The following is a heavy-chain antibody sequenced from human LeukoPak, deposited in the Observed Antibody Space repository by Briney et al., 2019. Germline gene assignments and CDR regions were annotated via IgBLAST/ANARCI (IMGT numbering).Heavy chain of an antibody. J-gene: IGHJ4*02. Sequence: SETLSLTCTVSGGSISSGSYYWSWIRQPAGKGLEWIGRIYTSGSTNYNPSLKSRVTISVDTSKNQFSLKLSSVTAADTAVYYCANYMYGGPIDYWGQGTLVTVSS. CDR3: ANYMYGGPIDY. CDR2: IYTSGST. CDR1: GGSISSGSYY. D-gene: IGHD4/OR15-4a*01. V-gene: IGHV4-61*02.